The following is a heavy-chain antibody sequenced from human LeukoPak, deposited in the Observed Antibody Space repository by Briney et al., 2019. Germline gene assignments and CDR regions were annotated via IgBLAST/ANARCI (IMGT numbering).Heavy chain of an antibody. Sequence: GGTLSLSCAASGFTFSSYSMHWVRQPPGKGLECVSAISTNGRNTHDANSVDGRFTISRDNSKNTLYLQMGSLRAEDMAVYYCAREGYVTNNRNYVDYWGQGTLVTVSS. J-gene: IGHJ4*02. CDR3: AREGYVTNNRNYVDY. V-gene: IGHV3-64*01. CDR1: GFTFSSYS. CDR2: ISTNGRNT. D-gene: IGHD4-17*01.